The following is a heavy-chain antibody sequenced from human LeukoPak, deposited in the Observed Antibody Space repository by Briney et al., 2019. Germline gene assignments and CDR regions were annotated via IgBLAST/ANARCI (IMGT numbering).Heavy chain of an antibody. D-gene: IGHD5-18*01. CDR2: INSDGSTT. Sequence: GGSLRLSCAASGFTFSSYWMHWVRQAPGKGLVWISRINSDGSTTSYADSVKGRFTISRDNAKKTVYLQMNSLRAEDTAVYYCARGYSSGYRIDYWGQGTLVIVSS. CDR3: ARGYSSGYRIDY. J-gene: IGHJ4*02. V-gene: IGHV3-74*01. CDR1: GFTFSSYW.